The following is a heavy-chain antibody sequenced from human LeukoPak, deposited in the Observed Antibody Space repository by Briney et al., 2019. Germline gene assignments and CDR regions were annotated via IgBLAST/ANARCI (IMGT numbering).Heavy chain of an antibody. CDR3: ARGPPTGPPWFDY. CDR2: ISSSGSAI. V-gene: IGHV3-11*01. Sequence: GGSLRLSCAASGFTFSDRYMSWIRQAPGKGLEWVSYISSSGSAIHYADSVEGRFTISRDNAKNSLYLQMNSLRAEDTAVYYCARGPPTGPPWFDYWGQGTPVTVSS. CDR1: GFTFSDRY. J-gene: IGHJ4*02.